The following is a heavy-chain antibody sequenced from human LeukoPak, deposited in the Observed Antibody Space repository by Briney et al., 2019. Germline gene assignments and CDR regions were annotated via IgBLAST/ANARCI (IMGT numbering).Heavy chain of an antibody. V-gene: IGHV4-34*01. CDR3: ARAHGSGSYYRRAPYYFDY. D-gene: IGHD3-10*01. J-gene: IGHJ4*02. CDR1: GGSFSGYY. Sequence: SETLSLTCAVYGGSFSGYYWSWIRQPPGKGLEWIGEINHSGSTSYNPSLKSRVTISVDTSKNQFSLKLSSVTAADTAVYYCARAHGSGSYYRRAPYYFDYWGQGTLVTVSS. CDR2: INHSGST.